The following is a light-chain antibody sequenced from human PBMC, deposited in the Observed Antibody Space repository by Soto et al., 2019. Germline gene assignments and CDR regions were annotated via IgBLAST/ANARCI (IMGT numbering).Light chain of an antibody. CDR1: QSLNSF. J-gene: IGKJ2*01. Sequence: EIGLTQSPGTLSLSPGERATLSCRASQSLNSFLAWYQQKPGQAPRLLIYGASSRATGIPDWFSGSGSGTDFTLTISRLEPEDFAMYYCQQYGGSPYTFGRGTKLEIK. CDR2: GAS. CDR3: QQYGGSPYT. V-gene: IGKV3-20*01.